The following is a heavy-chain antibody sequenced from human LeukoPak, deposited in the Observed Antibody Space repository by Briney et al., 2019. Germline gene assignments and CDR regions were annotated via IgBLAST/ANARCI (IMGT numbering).Heavy chain of an antibody. V-gene: IGHV4-34*01. CDR1: GGSFSGYY. CDR3: ARAPSAFDI. Sequence: SETLSLTCAVYGGSFSGYYWSWIRQPPGKGLEWIGEINHSGSTNYNPSLKSRVTISVDTSKNQFSLNLSSVTAADTAVYYCARAPSAFDIWGQGTMVTVSS. CDR2: INHSGST. J-gene: IGHJ3*02.